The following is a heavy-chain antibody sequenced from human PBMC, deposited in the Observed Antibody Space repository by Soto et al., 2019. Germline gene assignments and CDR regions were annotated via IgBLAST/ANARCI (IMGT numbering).Heavy chain of an antibody. CDR2: ISGSGGST. D-gene: IGHD6-6*01. CDR3: VKVDSSSSHIYFDY. J-gene: IGHJ4*02. V-gene: IGHV3-23*01. Sequence: PGGSLRLSCAASGFTFSSYAMSWVRQAPGKGLEWVSAISGSGGSTYYADSVKGRFTISRDNSKNTLYLQMNSLRAEDTAVYYCVKVDSSSSHIYFDYWGQGTLVTVSS. CDR1: GFTFSSYA.